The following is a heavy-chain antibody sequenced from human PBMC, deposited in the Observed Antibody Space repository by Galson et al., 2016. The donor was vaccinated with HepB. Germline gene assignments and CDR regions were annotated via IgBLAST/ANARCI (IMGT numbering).Heavy chain of an antibody. Sequence: TLSLTCTVSGGSISSGSYFWGWVRQHPGKGLEWIGYISYSWNTHYNPSLRSRVTISADTPKNQFSLKVNSATAADTAVYFCARQYNMIFDPRGQGTLVTVSS. D-gene: IGHD1-1*01. CDR1: GGSISSGSYF. CDR2: ISYSWNT. V-gene: IGHV4-31*03. J-gene: IGHJ5*02. CDR3: ARQYNMIFDP.